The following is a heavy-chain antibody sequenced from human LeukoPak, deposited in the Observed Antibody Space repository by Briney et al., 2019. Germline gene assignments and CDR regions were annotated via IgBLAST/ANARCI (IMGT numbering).Heavy chain of an antibody. Sequence: GESLKISCKGTGYTFTSYWIGWVRQMPGKGLEWMGIIYPGDSDTRYSPSFQGQVTISADKSISTAYLQWSSLKASDTAIYYCARRDSNWFDHWGQGTLVTVSS. J-gene: IGHJ5*02. V-gene: IGHV5-51*01. CDR2: IYPGDSDT. CDR3: ARRDSNWFDH. CDR1: GYTFTSYW.